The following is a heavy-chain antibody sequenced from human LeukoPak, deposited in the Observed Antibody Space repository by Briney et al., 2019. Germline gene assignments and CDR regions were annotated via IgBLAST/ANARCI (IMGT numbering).Heavy chain of an antibody. D-gene: IGHD6-19*01. CDR2: ISSSGTYK. V-gene: IGHV3-21*01. Sequence: GGSLRLPCAVSGFTFSSYSMSWVRQAPGKGLEWVSCISSSGTYKYYADSVKGRFTISRDNAKNSLYLQMNSLRAEDTAVYYCAKGKDSVAGATNDYWGQGTLVTVSS. J-gene: IGHJ4*02. CDR1: GFTFSSYS. CDR3: AKGKDSVAGATNDY.